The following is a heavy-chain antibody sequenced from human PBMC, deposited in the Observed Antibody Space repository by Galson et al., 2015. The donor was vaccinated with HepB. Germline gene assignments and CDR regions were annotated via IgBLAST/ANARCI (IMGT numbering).Heavy chain of an antibody. D-gene: IGHD3-16*01. Sequence: SLRLSCAASGFTIDTHWMRWVRLAPEKGLEWVAVIKKDGSEKYYVDSVKGRFTISRDNAKNSLYLQMNSLRAEDTAVYYCVRGFGLYYWGQGTLGTVSS. V-gene: IGHV3-7*03. CDR3: VRGFGLYY. CDR1: GFTIDTHW. J-gene: IGHJ4*02. CDR2: IKKDGSEK.